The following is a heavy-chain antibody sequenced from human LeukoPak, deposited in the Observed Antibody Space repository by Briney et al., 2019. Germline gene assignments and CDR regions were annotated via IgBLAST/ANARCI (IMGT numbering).Heavy chain of an antibody. CDR1: GFTFSSYG. D-gene: IGHD6-19*01. CDR2: ISYDGSNK. J-gene: IGHJ5*02. Sequence: GSLRLSCAASGFTFSSYGMHWVRQAPGKGLEWVAVISYDGSNKYYADSVKGRFTISRDNSKNTLYLQMNSLRAEDTAVYYCASLGTLVAVAGTTWFDPWGQGTLVTVSS. CDR3: ASLGTLVAVAGTTWFDP. V-gene: IGHV3-30*03.